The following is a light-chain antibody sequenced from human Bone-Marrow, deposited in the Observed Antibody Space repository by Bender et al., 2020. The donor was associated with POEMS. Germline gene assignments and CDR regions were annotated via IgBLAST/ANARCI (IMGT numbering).Light chain of an antibody. Sequence: QSALTQPASVSGSPGQSITISCTGTSSDVGGYKFVSWYQHHPGKAPKLMIYEVSNRPSGVSNRFSGSKSGNTASLTISGLQAEDEADYYCCSYAGSYNFVIFGGGTKLTVL. J-gene: IGLJ2*01. CDR1: SSDVGGYKF. CDR3: CSYAGSYNFVI. CDR2: EVS. V-gene: IGLV2-14*01.